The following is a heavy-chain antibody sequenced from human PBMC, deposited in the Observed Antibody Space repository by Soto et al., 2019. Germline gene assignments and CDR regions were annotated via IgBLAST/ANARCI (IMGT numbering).Heavy chain of an antibody. V-gene: IGHV3-30-3*01. D-gene: IGHD3-3*01. CDR2: ISYDGSNK. Sequence: PGGSLRLSCAASGFTFSSYAMHWVRQAPGKGLEWVAVISYDGSNKYYADSVKGRFTISRDNSKNTLYLQMNSLRAEDTAVYYCARGPREWSIAYWGQGTLVTVSS. J-gene: IGHJ4*02. CDR1: GFTFSSYA. CDR3: ARGPREWSIAY.